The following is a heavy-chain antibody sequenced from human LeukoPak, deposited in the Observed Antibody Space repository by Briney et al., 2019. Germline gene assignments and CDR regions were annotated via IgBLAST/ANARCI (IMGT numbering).Heavy chain of an antibody. D-gene: IGHD3-10*01. J-gene: IGHJ4*02. CDR2: INAGNGNT. CDR1: GYTFTSYA. V-gene: IGHV1-3*01. CDR3: ARTYYYGSGSHTRHFDY. Sequence: ASVKVSRKASGYTFTSYAKHWVRQAPGQRFEWMGWINAGNGNTKYSQKFQGRVTITRDTSASTAYMELSSLRSEDTAVYYCARTYYYGSGSHTRHFDYWGQGTLVTVSS.